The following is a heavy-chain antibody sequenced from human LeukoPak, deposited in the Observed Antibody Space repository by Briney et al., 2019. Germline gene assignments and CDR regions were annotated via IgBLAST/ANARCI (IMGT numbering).Heavy chain of an antibody. CDR1: GLTFSSYA. Sequence: TGGSLRLSCAASGLTFSSYAMSWVRQAPGKGLEWVSAISGSGGSTYYADSVKGRFTISRDNSKNSLYLQMNSLRAEDTALYYCAKDGTVTSVYYYYYMDVWGKGTTVTVSS. D-gene: IGHD4-17*01. J-gene: IGHJ6*03. CDR3: AKDGTVTSVYYYYYMDV. V-gene: IGHV3-23*01. CDR2: ISGSGGST.